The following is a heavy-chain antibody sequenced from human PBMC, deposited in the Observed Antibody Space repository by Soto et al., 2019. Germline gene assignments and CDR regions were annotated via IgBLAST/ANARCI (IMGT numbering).Heavy chain of an antibody. CDR3: ARGIKRRIFGVVIMPSYYYYYMDV. V-gene: IGHV1-8*01. J-gene: IGHJ6*03. CDR1: GYTFTSYD. CDR2: MNPNSGNT. D-gene: IGHD3-3*01. Sequence: QVQLVQSGAEVKKPGASVKVSCKASGYTFTSYDINWVRQATGQGLERMGWMNPNSGNTGYAQKLQGRVYTKGDTSISTAYMELSSLRCEDTAVYYCARGIKRRIFGVVIMPSYYYYYMDVWGKGTTVTVSS.